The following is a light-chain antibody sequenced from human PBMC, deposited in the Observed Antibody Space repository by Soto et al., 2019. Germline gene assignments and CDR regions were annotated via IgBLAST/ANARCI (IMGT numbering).Light chain of an antibody. J-gene: IGLJ1*01. CDR1: SSDVAFYNH. CDR3: SSFASTHTYV. V-gene: IGLV2-14*01. Sequence: QSALTQPASVSGSPGQSTTISCTGTSSDVAFYNHVSWYQQHPGKAPKLLIYEVNNRPSGVSHRFSGSKSGNTASLTISGLQAEDEADYYCSSFASTHTYVFGTGTKV. CDR2: EVN.